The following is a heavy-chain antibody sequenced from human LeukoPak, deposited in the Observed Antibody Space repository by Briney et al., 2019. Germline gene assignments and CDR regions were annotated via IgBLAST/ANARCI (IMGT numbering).Heavy chain of an antibody. V-gene: IGHV3-74*01. CDR3: VRGPSGYSYGSY. D-gene: IGHD5-18*01. Sequence: PGGSLRLXCAASGFTFSQYWMHWVRQTPGKGLVWVSRINNDGSGPSYADSVKGRFTISRDNAKDTLYLQMNSLRVEDTAVYYCVRGPSGYSYGSYWGQGTLVTVSS. J-gene: IGHJ4*02. CDR1: GFTFSQYW. CDR2: INNDGSGP.